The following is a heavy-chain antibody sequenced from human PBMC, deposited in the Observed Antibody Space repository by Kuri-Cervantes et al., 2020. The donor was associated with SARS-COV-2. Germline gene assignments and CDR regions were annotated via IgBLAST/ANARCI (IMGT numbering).Heavy chain of an antibody. D-gene: IGHD6-19*01. J-gene: IGHJ4*02. CDR1: GGSISSSNW. CDR2: IYHSGST. CDR3: ARGASWQWLVRGFDY. V-gene: IGHV4-4*02. Sequence: GSLRLSCAVSGGSISSSNWWSWVRQPPGKGLEWIGEIYHSGSTNYNPSLKSRVTISVDKSKNQFSLKLSSVTAADTAVYYCARGASWQWLVRGFDYWGQGTLVTVSS.